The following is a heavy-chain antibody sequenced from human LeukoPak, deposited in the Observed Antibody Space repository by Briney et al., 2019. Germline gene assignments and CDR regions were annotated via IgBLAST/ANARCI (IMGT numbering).Heavy chain of an antibody. J-gene: IGHJ3*02. V-gene: IGHV3-9*03. CDR2: ISRNSGSI. Sequence: GRSLRLSCAASGFTFDDYAMHWVRQAPGKGLEWVSGISRNSGSIGYADSVKGRFTISRDNAKNSLYLQMNSLRAEDMALYYWEKVVHTYAFDIFGQGIM. CDR1: GFTFDDYA. CDR3: EKVVHTYAFDI.